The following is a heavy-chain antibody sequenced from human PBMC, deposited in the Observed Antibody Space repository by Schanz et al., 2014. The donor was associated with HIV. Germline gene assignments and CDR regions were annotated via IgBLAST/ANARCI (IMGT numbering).Heavy chain of an antibody. D-gene: IGHD3-3*01. CDR3: TRGRFLERGGMDV. CDR1: GFTFSSYG. V-gene: IGHV3-33*01. CDR2: IWFDGRNK. J-gene: IGHJ6*02. Sequence: QVQLVESGGGVVQPGRSLRLSCAASGFTFSSYGMHWVRQAPGKELEWVAVIWFDGRNKYYGDSVKGRFMISRDNSNNTLYLQMNSLRAEDTAVYFCTRGRFLERGGMDVWGQGTAVTVSS.